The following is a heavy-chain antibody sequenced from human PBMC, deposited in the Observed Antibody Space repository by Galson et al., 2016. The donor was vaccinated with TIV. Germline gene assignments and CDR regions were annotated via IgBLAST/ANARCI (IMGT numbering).Heavy chain of an antibody. CDR2: IGPTSRYA. CDR1: GFAFSDYY. Sequence: SLRLSCAASGFAFSDYYMTWIRQAPGKGLEWISYIGPTSRYATYADSVKGRFTISRDNAKNSLFLQMNSLSAEDSAIYYCARESRNTGSYSYWYFDLRGRGTLVTVSS. V-gene: IGHV3-11*06. J-gene: IGHJ2*01. D-gene: IGHD1-26*01. CDR3: ARESRNTGSYSYWYFDL.